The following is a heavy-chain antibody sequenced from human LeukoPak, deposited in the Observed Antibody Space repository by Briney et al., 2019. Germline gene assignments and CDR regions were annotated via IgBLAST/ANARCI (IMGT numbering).Heavy chain of an antibody. D-gene: IGHD2-2*01. J-gene: IGHJ4*02. V-gene: IGHV3-53*04. CDR2: IYSGGRT. CDR1: GFTLSSSA. Sequence: GGSLRLSCAASGFTLSSSAMSWVRQAPGKGLEWVSVIYSGGRTYYADSVEGRFTISRHSSKNTVYLQMNSLRVEDTAVYYCARLKYQLIFDYWGQGTLVTVSS. CDR3: ARLKYQLIFDY.